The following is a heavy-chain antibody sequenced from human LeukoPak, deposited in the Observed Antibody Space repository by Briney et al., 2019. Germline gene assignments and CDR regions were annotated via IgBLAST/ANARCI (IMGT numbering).Heavy chain of an antibody. D-gene: IGHD3-10*01. CDR1: GFTFSNYA. CDR2: ISGTGGDT. CDR3: AKDRVFRGAFFDS. Sequence: GGSLRLSCAASGFTFSNYAMNWVRQAPGKGLEWVSGISGTGGDTHYADSVRGRFTISRDKSKSSLYLLMNSLTVEDTAVYYCAKDRVFRGAFFDSWGQGTLVTVSS. V-gene: IGHV3-23*01. J-gene: IGHJ4*02.